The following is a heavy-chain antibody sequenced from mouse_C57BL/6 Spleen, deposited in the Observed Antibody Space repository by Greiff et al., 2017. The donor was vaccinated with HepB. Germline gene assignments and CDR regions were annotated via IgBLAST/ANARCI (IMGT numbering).Heavy chain of an antibody. CDR2: IHPNSGST. V-gene: IGHV1-64*01. Sequence: QVQLQQPGAELVKPGASVKLSCKASGYTFTSYWMHWVKQRPGQGLEWIGMIHPNSGSTNYNEKFKSKATLTVDKSSSTAYMQLSSLTSEDSAVYYCARRDYYDYDASSYWYFDVWGTGTTVTVSS. CDR3: ARRDYYDYDASSYWYFDV. CDR1: GYTFTSYW. D-gene: IGHD2-4*01. J-gene: IGHJ1*03.